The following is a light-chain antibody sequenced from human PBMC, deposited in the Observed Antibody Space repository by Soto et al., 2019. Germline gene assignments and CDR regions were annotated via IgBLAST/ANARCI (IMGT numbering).Light chain of an antibody. CDR2: GAS. V-gene: IGKV3-20*01. Sequence: EIVLSQSPATLSFSPGETAXLXXXASQSVSNNYLAWYQQKPGQAPRLLIYGASNRATGIPDRFSGSGSGTDFTLTISRLEPEDFAVYYCQQYGSSGTFGQGTKVDIK. J-gene: IGKJ1*01. CDR1: QSVSNNY. CDR3: QQYGSSGT.